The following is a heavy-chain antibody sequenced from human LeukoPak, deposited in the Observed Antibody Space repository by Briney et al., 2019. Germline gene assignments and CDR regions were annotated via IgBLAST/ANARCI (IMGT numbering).Heavy chain of an antibody. Sequence: GESLKISCKGSGYSFTSCWIGWVRQMPGKGLEWMGIIYPGDSDTRYSPSFQGRVTISADKSISTAYLQWSSLKASDTATYYCARQYSSSWPHAFDIWGQGTMVTVSS. J-gene: IGHJ3*02. V-gene: IGHV5-51*01. CDR3: ARQYSSSWPHAFDI. CDR2: IYPGDSDT. CDR1: GYSFTSCW. D-gene: IGHD6-13*01.